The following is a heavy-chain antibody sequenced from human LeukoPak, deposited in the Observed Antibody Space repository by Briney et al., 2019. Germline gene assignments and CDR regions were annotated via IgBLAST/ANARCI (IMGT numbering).Heavy chain of an antibody. D-gene: IGHD2-2*03. Sequence: ASVKVSCKASGYTFTGYYMHWVRQAPGQGLEWMGWINPNSGGTNYAQKFQGRVTMTRDTSISTAYMELSRLRSDDTAVYYCARERRGRGYCSSTSCRPYNWFDPWGQGTLVTVSS. CDR3: ARERRGRGYCSSTSCRPYNWFDP. V-gene: IGHV1-2*02. J-gene: IGHJ5*02. CDR1: GYTFTGYY. CDR2: INPNSGGT.